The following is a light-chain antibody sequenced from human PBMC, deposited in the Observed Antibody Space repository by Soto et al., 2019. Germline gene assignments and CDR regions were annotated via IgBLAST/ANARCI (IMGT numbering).Light chain of an antibody. CDR2: GAS. Sequence: EIVLTQSPGTLSLSPGERATLSCRASQSVTSNYLAWYQQKPGQAPSLLIYGASSRATGIPDRFRGSGSGTDFTLTISRLQPEDFAVYYCQQYGSSPSTFGGGTKVEI. CDR1: QSVTSNY. V-gene: IGKV3-20*01. J-gene: IGKJ4*01. CDR3: QQYGSSPST.